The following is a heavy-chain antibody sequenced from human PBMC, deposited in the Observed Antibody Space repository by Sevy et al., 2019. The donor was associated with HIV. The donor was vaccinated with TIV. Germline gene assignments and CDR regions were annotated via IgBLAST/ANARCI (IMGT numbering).Heavy chain of an antibody. Sequence: GGSLRLSCAASGFTFSSYAMHWVRQAPGKGLEWVAVISYDGSNKYYADSVKGRFTISRDNFKNTLYLQMNSLRAEDTAVYYCARDPEYCSGGSCYAYYFDYWGQGTLVTVSS. V-gene: IGHV3-30*04. J-gene: IGHJ4*02. CDR2: ISYDGSNK. CDR1: GFTFSSYA. D-gene: IGHD2-15*01. CDR3: ARDPEYCSGGSCYAYYFDY.